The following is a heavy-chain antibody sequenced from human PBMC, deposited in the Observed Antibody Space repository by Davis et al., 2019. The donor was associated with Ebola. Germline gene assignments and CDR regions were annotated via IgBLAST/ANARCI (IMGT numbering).Heavy chain of an antibody. V-gene: IGHV1-18*01. Sequence: ASVKVSCKASGYTFSTYAMHWVRQAPGQGLEWMGWISAYNGNTNYAQKLQGRVTMTTDTSTSTAYMELRSLRSDDTAVYYCARDPGVVAATPLEGWFDPWGQGTLVTVSS. CDR1: GYTFSTYA. J-gene: IGHJ5*02. CDR2: ISAYNGNT. D-gene: IGHD2-15*01. CDR3: ARDPGVVAATPLEGWFDP.